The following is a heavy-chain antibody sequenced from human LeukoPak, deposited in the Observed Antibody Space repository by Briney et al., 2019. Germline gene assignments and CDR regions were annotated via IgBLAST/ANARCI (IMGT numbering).Heavy chain of an antibody. CDR1: GFTFDDYG. Sequence: PGGSLRLSCAASGFTFDDYGMSWVRQAPGKGLEWVSGINWNGGSTGYADSVKGRFTISRDNAKNSLYLQMNSLRGEDTALYYCARGGWGSGWYGGESYFDYWGQGTLVTVSS. CDR3: ARGGWGSGWYGGESYFDY. J-gene: IGHJ4*02. V-gene: IGHV3-20*04. CDR2: INWNGGST. D-gene: IGHD6-19*01.